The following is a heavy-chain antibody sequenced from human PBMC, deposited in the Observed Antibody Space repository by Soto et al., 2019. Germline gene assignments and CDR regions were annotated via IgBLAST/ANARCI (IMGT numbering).Heavy chain of an antibody. CDR2: IYYSGST. Sequence: PSETLSLTCTVSGGSISSYYWSWIRQPPGKGLEWIGYIYYSGSTNYNPSIKSRVTISVDTSKNQFSLKLSSVTAADTAVYYCARLADYYDYWGQGTLVTVSS. J-gene: IGHJ4*02. CDR3: ARLADYYDY. CDR1: GGSISSYY. V-gene: IGHV4-59*08.